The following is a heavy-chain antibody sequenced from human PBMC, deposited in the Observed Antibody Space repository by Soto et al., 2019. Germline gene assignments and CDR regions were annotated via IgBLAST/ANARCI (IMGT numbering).Heavy chain of an antibody. CDR1: GFSLSTSGGR. V-gene: IGHV2-5*02. CDR3: AHSLPSSWYDY. D-gene: IGHD6-13*01. CDR2: IYWDDDK. J-gene: IGHJ4*02. Sequence: SGPTLVNPTHTLTLSCALSGFSLSTSGGRFGWIRQPPGKALEWLALIYWDDDKRYSPSLKSRLTITKDTSKNQVVLTMTNMDPVDTATYYCAHSLPSSWYDYWGQGTLVTVSS.